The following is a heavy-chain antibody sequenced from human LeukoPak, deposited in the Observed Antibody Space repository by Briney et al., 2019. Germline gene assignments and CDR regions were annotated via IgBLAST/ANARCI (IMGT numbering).Heavy chain of an antibody. V-gene: IGHV3-7*01. CDR1: GFTFSSYW. CDR2: IKEDGSEK. CDR3: AREWFGELSFAY. J-gene: IGHJ4*02. Sequence: GGSLRLSCAASGFTFSSYWMSWVRQAPGKGLEWVAKIKEDGSEKYYVDSVKGRFTISRDNAKNSLYLQMNSLRAEDTAVYYCAREWFGELSFAYWGQGTLVTVSS. D-gene: IGHD3-10*01.